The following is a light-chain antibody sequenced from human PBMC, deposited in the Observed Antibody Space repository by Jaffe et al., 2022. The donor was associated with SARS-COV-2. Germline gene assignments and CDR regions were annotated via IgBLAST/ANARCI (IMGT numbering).Light chain of an antibody. V-gene: IGKV3-20*01. Sequence: EIVLTQSPGTLSLSPGERGTLSCRASQSVSNSYLAWYQQKAGQAPRLLIYGASSRATGIPDRFSGSGSGTDFTLTISRLEPEDFAVYYCQQYGGSPFTFGPGTKVDIK. J-gene: IGKJ3*01. CDR2: GAS. CDR1: QSVSNSY. CDR3: QQYGGSPFT.